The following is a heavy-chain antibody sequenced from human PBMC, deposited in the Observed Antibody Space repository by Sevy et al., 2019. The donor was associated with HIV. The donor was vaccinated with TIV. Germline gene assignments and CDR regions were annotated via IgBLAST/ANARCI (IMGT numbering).Heavy chain of an antibody. CDR3: AGRIRYDSSGYGFYFDH. CDR1: GFTFDDYG. Sequence: GGSLRLSCAASGFTFDDYGMTWVRQAPGKGLEWVSGINWNGGNTGYADSVKGRFTISRDNAKNSLYLQMNSLRAEDTALYHCAGRIRYDSSGYGFYFDHWGQGTLVTVSS. V-gene: IGHV3-20*01. J-gene: IGHJ4*02. D-gene: IGHD3-22*01. CDR2: INWNGGNT.